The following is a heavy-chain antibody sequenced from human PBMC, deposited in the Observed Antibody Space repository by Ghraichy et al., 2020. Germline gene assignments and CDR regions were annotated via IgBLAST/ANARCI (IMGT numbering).Heavy chain of an antibody. V-gene: IGHV4-4*07. D-gene: IGHD6-13*01. CDR3: ARDRKMSSSWYDNWFDP. Sequence: SETLSLTCTVSGGSISSYYWSWIRQPAGKGLEWIGRIYTSGSTNYNPSLKSRVTMSVDTSKNQFSLKLSSVTAADTAVYYCARDRKMSSSWYDNWFDPWGQGTLVTVSS. J-gene: IGHJ5*02. CDR1: GGSISSYY. CDR2: IYTSGST.